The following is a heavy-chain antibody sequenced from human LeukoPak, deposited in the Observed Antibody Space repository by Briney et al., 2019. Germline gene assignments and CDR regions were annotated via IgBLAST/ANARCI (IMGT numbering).Heavy chain of an antibody. CDR3: VRQFDY. CDR2: FYSSGST. CDR1: GGSISGSSYY. J-gene: IGHJ4*02. Sequence: PSETLSLTCTVSGGSISGSSYYWVWPRQSPGKGLEWIGNFYSSGSTYYNPSLQSRVTISVDTSKNQFSLNLTSVTAADTAVYYCVRQFDYCGQGTLVTVSS. V-gene: IGHV4-39*01.